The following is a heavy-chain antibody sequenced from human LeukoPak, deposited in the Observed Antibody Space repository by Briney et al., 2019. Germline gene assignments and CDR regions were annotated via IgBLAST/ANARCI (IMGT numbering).Heavy chain of an antibody. V-gene: IGHV3-43*02. Sequence: GGSLRLSCAASGFTFDYYAMHWVRQAPGKGLEWVSLISGDGGSTYYADSVKGRFTISRDNSKNSLYLQMNSLRTEDTALYYCAKDKRYSGYDPFDYWGQGTLVTVSS. CDR1: GFTFDYYA. D-gene: IGHD5-12*01. CDR3: AKDKRYSGYDPFDY. CDR2: ISGDGGST. J-gene: IGHJ4*02.